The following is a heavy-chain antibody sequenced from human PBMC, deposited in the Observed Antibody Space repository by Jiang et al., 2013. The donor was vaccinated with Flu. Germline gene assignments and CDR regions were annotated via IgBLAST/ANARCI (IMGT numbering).Heavy chain of an antibody. CDR1: GFNFGDYA. CDR3: SRDGELGDSIRPFDH. D-gene: IGHD2-21*02. J-gene: IGHJ4*02. V-gene: IGHV3-49*05. CDR2: IRSKTYGEPT. Sequence: GLVKSGRSLRLSCSASGFNFGDYALSWFRQAPGKGLEWVGFIRSKTYGEPTEYAASVRGRFTISRDDSKSIAYLQMNTLKTEDTAVYYCSRDGELGDSIRPFDHWGQGTLVTVSS.